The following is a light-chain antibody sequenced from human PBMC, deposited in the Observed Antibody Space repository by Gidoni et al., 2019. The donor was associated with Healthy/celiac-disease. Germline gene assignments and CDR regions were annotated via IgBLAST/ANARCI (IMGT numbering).Light chain of an antibody. CDR3: TSFTSTFTYV. V-gene: IGLV2-14*01. CDR1: SSDIGRYNH. Sequence: PASVSGSPGQSITFSCTGTSSDIGRYNHVSWYQQHPGKAPKLLIYEVTYRPSGVSSRFSGSKSGNSASLTISGLQAEDEGDYYCTSFTSTFTYVFGTGTRVTGL. CDR2: EVT. J-gene: IGLJ1*01.